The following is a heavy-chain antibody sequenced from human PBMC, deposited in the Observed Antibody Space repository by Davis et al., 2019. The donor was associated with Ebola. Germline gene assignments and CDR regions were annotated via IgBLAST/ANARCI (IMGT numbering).Heavy chain of an antibody. Sequence: MPSEPLSLTCTVNRGFFKDYYWTWIRQSPGTGLEWIGEINHVGIGPVGNTRYNPTLKSRLTISADTSKKQFFLKLSSVTAADTGVYYCAIGTKVQGWGTHFFYGMDVWGQGTTVSVSS. V-gene: IGHV4-34*10. D-gene: IGHD4/OR15-4a*01. CDR3: AIGTKVQGWGTHFFYGMDV. J-gene: IGHJ6*02. CDR1: RGFFKDYY. CDR2: INHVGIGPVGNT.